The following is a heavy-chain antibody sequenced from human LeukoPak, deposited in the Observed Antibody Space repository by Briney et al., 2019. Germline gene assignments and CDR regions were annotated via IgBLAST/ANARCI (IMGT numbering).Heavy chain of an antibody. V-gene: IGHV1-69*06. J-gene: IGHJ3*02. CDR3: ASKWVTYYYNSSAYHYPTDVFDI. CDR1: GGTFSSYA. CDR2: IIPIFGTA. Sequence: SVKVSCKASGGTFSSYAISWVRQAPGQGLEWMGGIIPIFGTANYAQKFQGRVTITADKSTSTAYMELSSLRSEDTAVYYCASKWVTYYYNSSAYHYPTDVFDIWGQGTMVTVSS. D-gene: IGHD3-22*01.